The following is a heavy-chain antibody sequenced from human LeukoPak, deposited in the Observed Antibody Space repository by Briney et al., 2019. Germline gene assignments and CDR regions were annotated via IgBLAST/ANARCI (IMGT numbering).Heavy chain of an antibody. Sequence: PSETLSLTCTVSGGSISSSSYYWGWIRQPPGKGLEWIGSIYYSGSTYYNPSLKSRVTISVDTSKYQFSLKLSSVTAADKAVYYCARGPDQLRLRIDDAFDIWGQGTMVTVSS. CDR2: IYYSGST. V-gene: IGHV4-39*07. J-gene: IGHJ3*02. CDR3: ARGPDQLRLRIDDAFDI. CDR1: GGSISSSSYY. D-gene: IGHD5-12*01.